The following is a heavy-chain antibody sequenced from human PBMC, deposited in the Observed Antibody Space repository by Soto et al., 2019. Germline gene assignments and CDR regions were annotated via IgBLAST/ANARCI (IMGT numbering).Heavy chain of an antibody. V-gene: IGHV3-33*01. CDR2: IWYDGSNK. Sequence: GGSLRLACAASGFTFSSYGMHWVRQAPGKGLEWVAVIWYDGSNKYYADSVKGRFTISRDNSKNTLYLQMNSLRAEDTAVYYCARDYWNYFYYGMDVWGQGTTVTVSS. CDR3: ARDYWNYFYYGMDV. D-gene: IGHD1-1*01. J-gene: IGHJ6*02. CDR1: GFTFSSYG.